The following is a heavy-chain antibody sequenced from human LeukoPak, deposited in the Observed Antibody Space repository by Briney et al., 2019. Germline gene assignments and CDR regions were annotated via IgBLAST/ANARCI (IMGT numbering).Heavy chain of an antibody. D-gene: IGHD3-16*01. CDR2: IKQEGSEK. Sequence: GGSLRLSCAASGFTFSIYWMRWVRQAPGKGLEWVANIKQEGSEKYYVDSVKGRFTIPRTNAKNSLYLQMNSLRAEDTAVYYCARARMITFGGVTQPQYFDYWGQGTLVTVSS. CDR3: ARARMITFGGVTQPQYFDY. V-gene: IGHV3-7*03. J-gene: IGHJ4*02. CDR1: GFTFSIYW.